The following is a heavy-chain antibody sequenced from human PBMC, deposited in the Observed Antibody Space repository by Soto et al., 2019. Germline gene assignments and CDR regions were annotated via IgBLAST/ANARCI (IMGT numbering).Heavy chain of an antibody. J-gene: IGHJ6*02. D-gene: IGHD3-22*01. CDR3: ARGGYYDRSGSRNSQDYGMNV. CDR2: ISTYDDNT. V-gene: IGHV1-18*01. Sequence: AQLVQSGPEVKKPGASVKVSCKASGYTFTSYGISWVRQAPGQGLEWLGWISTYDDNTKYAQILKGRGSMPTDTSSNTAYMELRSLISYDTAMYYGARGGYYDRSGSRNSQDYGMNVWVQGTTVTVSS. CDR1: GYTFTSYG.